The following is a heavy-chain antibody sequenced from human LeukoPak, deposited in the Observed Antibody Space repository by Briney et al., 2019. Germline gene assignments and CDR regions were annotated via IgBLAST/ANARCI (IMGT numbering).Heavy chain of an antibody. CDR2: IRSKAYGGTT. D-gene: IGHD2-15*01. V-gene: IGHV3-49*04. CDR3: TRSRLYCSGGSCPFDY. CDR1: GFTFGDYA. Sequence: PGGSLRLSCTASGFTFGDYAMSWVRQVPGKGLEWVGFIRSKAYGGTTEYAAPVKGRFTISRDDSKSIAYLQMNSLKTEDTAVYYCTRSRLYCSGGSCPFDYWGQGTLVTVSS. J-gene: IGHJ4*02.